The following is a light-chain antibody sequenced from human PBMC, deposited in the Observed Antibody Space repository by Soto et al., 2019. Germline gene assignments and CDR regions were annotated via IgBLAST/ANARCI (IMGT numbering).Light chain of an antibody. CDR2: WTS. CDR1: QSVLYSSNNKNY. CDR3: KQYYSTPVT. J-gene: IGKJ4*01. V-gene: IGKV4-1*01. Sequence: DIVMTQSPDSLAVSLGERATINCKSSQSVLYSSNNKNYLAWYQQKPGQPPKLLIYWTSTRESGVPDRFSGSGFETEFTLTISSLQAEDVAVYYCKQYYSTPVTFGGGTKVEIK.